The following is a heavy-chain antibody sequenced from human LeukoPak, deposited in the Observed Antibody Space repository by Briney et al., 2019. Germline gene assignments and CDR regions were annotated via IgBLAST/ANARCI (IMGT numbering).Heavy chain of an antibody. CDR1: GFSISDYY. CDR2: ITSGSGST. V-gene: IGHV3-11*05. Sequence: GGSLRLSCDASGFSISDYYMSWICQSPGKGLEWISYITSGSGSTKYADSVKGRFTISRDKAKNSVALQLNSLRAEDTAVYYCTKERRGSYYAFESWGQGTLVTVSS. D-gene: IGHD3-22*01. CDR3: TKERRGSYYAFES. J-gene: IGHJ4*02.